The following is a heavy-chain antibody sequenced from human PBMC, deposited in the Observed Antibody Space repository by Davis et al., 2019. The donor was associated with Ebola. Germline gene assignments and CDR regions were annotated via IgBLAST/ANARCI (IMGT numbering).Heavy chain of an antibody. Sequence: PGGSLRLSCAASGFTFSSYWMHWVRQAPGKGLVWVSRLNSDGSSTSYADSVKGRFTISRDNAKNTLYLQMNSLRAEDTAVYYCARDDFWSQGLGVWGQGTTVTVSS. V-gene: IGHV3-74*01. J-gene: IGHJ6*02. CDR2: LNSDGSST. D-gene: IGHD3-3*01. CDR3: ARDDFWSQGLGV. CDR1: GFTFSSYW.